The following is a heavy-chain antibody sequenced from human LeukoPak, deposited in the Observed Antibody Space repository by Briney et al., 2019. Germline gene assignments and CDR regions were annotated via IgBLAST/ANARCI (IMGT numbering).Heavy chain of an antibody. CDR2: ISYDGSNK. D-gene: IGHD1-7*01. J-gene: IGHJ4*02. CDR1: GFTFSSYA. V-gene: IGHV3-30-3*01. CDR3: ARDVGGRRTGTTFDY. Sequence: GRSLRLSCAASGFTFSSYAMHWVRQAPGKGLEWVAVISYDGSNKYYADSVKGRFTISRDNSKNTLYLQMSSLRAEDTAVYYCARDVGGRRTGTTFDYWGQGTLVTVSS.